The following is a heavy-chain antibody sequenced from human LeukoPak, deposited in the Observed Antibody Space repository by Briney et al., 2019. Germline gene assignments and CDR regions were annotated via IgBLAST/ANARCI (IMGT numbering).Heavy chain of an antibody. CDR2: ISAYNGNT. D-gene: IGHD2-2*01. V-gene: IGHV1-18*01. CDR3: ARDLISITSGGYGMDV. CDR1: GYTFTSYG. Sequence: GASVTVSCKASGYTFTSYGISWVRQAPGQGREWMGWISAYNGNTNYAQKLQGRVTMTTDTSTSTAYMELRSLRSDDTAVYYCARDLISITSGGYGMDVWGQGTTVTVSS. J-gene: IGHJ6*02.